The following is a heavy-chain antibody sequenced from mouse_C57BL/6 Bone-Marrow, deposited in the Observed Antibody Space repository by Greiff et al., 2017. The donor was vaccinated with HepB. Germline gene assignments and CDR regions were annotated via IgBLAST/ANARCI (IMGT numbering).Heavy chain of an antibody. V-gene: IGHV5-6*01. Sequence: EVKLVESGGDLVKPGGSLKLSCAASGFTFSSSGMSWVRQTPDKRLEWVATISSGGSYTYYPDSVKGRFTISRDNAKNTLYLQMSSLKSEDTAMYYCARPPPLIYDGSSRGWFDYWGQGTLVTVSA. CDR3: ARPPPLIYDGSSRGWFDY. CDR1: GFTFSSSG. CDR2: ISSGGSYT. D-gene: IGHD1-1*01. J-gene: IGHJ3*01.